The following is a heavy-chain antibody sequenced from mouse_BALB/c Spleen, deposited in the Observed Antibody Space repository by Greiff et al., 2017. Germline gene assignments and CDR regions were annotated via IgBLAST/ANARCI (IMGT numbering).Heavy chain of an antibody. CDR1: GFTFSSYA. J-gene: IGHJ4*01. V-gene: IGHV5-9-3*01. D-gene: IGHD1-2*01. CDR2: ISSGGSYT. Sequence: EVHLVESGGGLVKPGGSLKLSCAASGFTFSSYAMSWVRQTPEKRLEWVATISSGGSYTYYPDSVKGRFTISRDNAKNTLYLQMSSLRSEDTAMYYCARPITTATEDYAMDYWGQGTSVTVSS. CDR3: ARPITTATEDYAMDY.